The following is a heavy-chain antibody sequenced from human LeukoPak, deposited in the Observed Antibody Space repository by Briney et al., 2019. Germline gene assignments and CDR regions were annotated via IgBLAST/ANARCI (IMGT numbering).Heavy chain of an antibody. CDR2: ISSSSSYI. D-gene: IGHD6-6*01. V-gene: IGHV3-21*01. CDR1: GFTFSSYS. CDR3: ARGEWSSSPFDY. Sequence: GGSLRLSCAASGFTFSSYSMNWVRQAPGKGLERVSFISSSSSYIYYADSMKGRFTISRDNAKNSLYLQMNSLKAEDTAVYYCARGEWSSSPFDYWGQGTLVTVSS. J-gene: IGHJ4*02.